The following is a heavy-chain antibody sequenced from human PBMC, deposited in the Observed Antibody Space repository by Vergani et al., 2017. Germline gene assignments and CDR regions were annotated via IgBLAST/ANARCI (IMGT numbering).Heavy chain of an antibody. CDR1: GFTFDDYG. Sequence: VQLVESGGGVVRPGGSLRLSCAASGFTFDDYGMHWVRQAPGKGLEWVAIMSYDGSNKYYADSVKGRFTISRDNSKNTLYLQMNSLRAEDTAVYYCAAGWYFDLWGRGTLVTVSS. CDR2: MSYDGSNK. CDR3: AAGWYFDL. J-gene: IGHJ2*01. V-gene: IGHV3-30*03.